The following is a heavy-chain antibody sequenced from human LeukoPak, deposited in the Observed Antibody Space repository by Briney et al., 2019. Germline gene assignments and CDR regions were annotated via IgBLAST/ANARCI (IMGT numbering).Heavy chain of an antibody. V-gene: IGHV4-59*08. CDR3: ARQPQSSSSFYFDY. D-gene: IGHD6-6*01. CDR1: GGSISSYY. Sequence: SETLSLTCTVSGGSISSYYWSWIRQPPGKGLEWIGYIYYSGSTNYNPSLKSRVTMSVDTSKNQFSLKLSSVTAADTAVYYCARQPQSSSSFYFDYWGQGTLVTVSS. CDR2: IYYSGST. J-gene: IGHJ4*02.